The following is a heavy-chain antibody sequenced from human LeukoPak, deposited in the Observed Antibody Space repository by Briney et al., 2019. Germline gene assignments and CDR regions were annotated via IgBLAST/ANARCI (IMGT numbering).Heavy chain of an antibody. CDR1: GYTFISYG. V-gene: IGHV1-18*01. J-gene: IGHJ4*02. CDR3: ARAPIYYDSSGYYYDY. D-gene: IGHD3-22*01. Sequence: ASVKVSCKASGYTFISYGISWVRQAPGQGLEWMGWISAYNGNTNYAQKLQGRVTMTTDTSTSTAYMELRSLRSDDTAVYYCARAPIYYDSSGYYYDYWGQGTLVTVSS. CDR2: ISAYNGNT.